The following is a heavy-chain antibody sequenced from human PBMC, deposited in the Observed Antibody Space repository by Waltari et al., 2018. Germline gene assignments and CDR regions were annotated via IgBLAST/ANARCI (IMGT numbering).Heavy chain of an antibody. CDR3: ASMPSIAARRYAFDI. CDR1: GFTFSSYS. CDR2: ISSSSSYI. Sequence: EVQLVESGGGLVKPGGSLRLSCAASGFTFSSYSMNWVRQAPGKGLEWVSSISSSSSYIYYADSVKGRFTIARDNAKNSLYLQMNSLRAEDTAVYYCASMPSIAARRYAFDIWCQATMVTV. J-gene: IGHJ3*02. D-gene: IGHD6-6*01. V-gene: IGHV3-21*01.